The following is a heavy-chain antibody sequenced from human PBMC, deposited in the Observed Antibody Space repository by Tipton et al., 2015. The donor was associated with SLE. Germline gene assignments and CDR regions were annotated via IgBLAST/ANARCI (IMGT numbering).Heavy chain of an antibody. Sequence: TLSLTCTVSGGSISSSSYYRGWIRQPPGKGLEWIGYISYSETTNYNPSLKSRVTISVDTSKNQFSLKLRSVTAADTAVYYCAGAWQGYCSGGTCYVLDYWGQGTLVTVSS. J-gene: IGHJ4*02. CDR1: GGSISSSSYY. CDR2: ISYSETT. V-gene: IGHV4-61*05. CDR3: AGAWQGYCSGGTCYVLDY. D-gene: IGHD2-15*01.